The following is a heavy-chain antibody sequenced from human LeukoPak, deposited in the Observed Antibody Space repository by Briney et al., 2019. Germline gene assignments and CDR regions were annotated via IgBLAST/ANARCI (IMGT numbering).Heavy chain of an antibody. V-gene: IGHV3-48*01. D-gene: IGHD2-2*01. Sequence: GGSLRLSCATSGFTFSSYWMSWVRQAPGKGLEWVSYISSSSSTIYYADSVKGRFTISRDNAKNSLYLQMNSLRAEDTAVYYCARESSVKDFDYWGQGTLVTVSS. CDR1: GFTFSSYW. CDR2: ISSSSSTI. J-gene: IGHJ4*02. CDR3: ARESSVKDFDY.